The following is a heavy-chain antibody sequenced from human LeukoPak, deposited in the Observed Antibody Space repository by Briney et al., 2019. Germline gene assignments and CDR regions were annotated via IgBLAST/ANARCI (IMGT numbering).Heavy chain of an antibody. V-gene: IGHV3-15*01. CDR1: RFTFGNAW. CDR3: TSYCSSTSCQRSGGMDV. CDR2: IKGKSDGGTT. Sequence: GGSLRLSCAASRFTFGNAWMTWVRQAPGKGLEWVGRIKGKSDGGTTHYAAPVKGRFTISKDDSKNILYQQMNSLKSEDTAVYLCTSYCSSTSCQRSGGMDVWGKGTTVTVSS. J-gene: IGHJ6*03. D-gene: IGHD2-2*01.